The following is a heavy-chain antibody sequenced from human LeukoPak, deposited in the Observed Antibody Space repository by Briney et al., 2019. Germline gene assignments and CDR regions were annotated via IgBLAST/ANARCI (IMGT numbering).Heavy chain of an antibody. CDR1: GFTFSSCA. Sequence: PGGSLRLSCAASGFTFSSCAMSWVRQAPGKGLEWVSAISGSGGSTYYADSVKGRFTISRDNSKNTLYLQMNSLRAEDTAVYYCAKGSRGYYYDSSGGRYFDYWGQGTLVTVSS. V-gene: IGHV3-23*01. J-gene: IGHJ4*02. CDR3: AKGSRGYYYDSSGGRYFDY. CDR2: ISGSGGST. D-gene: IGHD3-22*01.